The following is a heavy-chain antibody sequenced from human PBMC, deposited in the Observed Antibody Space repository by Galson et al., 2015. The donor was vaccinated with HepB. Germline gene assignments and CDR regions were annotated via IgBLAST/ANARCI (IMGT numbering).Heavy chain of an antibody. V-gene: IGHV4-39*01. CDR3: ARHVNTVMGGPYYFDF. J-gene: IGHJ4*02. Sequence: ETLSLTCSVSGGSISGSNSYWAWILQPPGKGLEWIGSIYYSGDPHYNPSLKSRVTISVDPSKDQFSLHLSSVTAADTAVYYCARHVNTVMGGPYYFDFWGQGALVTVSS. CDR1: GGSISGSNSY. CDR2: IYYSGDP. D-gene: IGHD5-18*01.